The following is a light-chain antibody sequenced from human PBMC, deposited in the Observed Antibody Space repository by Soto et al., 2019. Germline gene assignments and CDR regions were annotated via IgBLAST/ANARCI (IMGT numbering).Light chain of an antibody. J-gene: IGKJ1*01. CDR3: QQRNSWPPWT. CDR2: DAL. V-gene: IGKV3-11*01. CDR1: QGIGTY. Sequence: EIVLTQSPATLSLSPGERATLSCRASQGIGTYLAWYQQKPGQAPRLLIYDALHRATGIPARFSGSGSGTDFTLTISSLEPEDFAVYYCQQRNSWPPWTFGQGTKVEIK.